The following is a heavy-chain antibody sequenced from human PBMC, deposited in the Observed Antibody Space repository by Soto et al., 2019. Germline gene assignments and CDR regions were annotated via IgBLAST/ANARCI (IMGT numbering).Heavy chain of an antibody. CDR2: TYYRSKWYD. Sequence: QTLSITHGLTEDPFYRTSSARNWIRQTPSRGLEWLGRTYYRSKWYDDYAVSVKSRITINPDTSKNQLSLQLNSVTPEDTAVYYCARVRSSPYYYYYGMDVWAQGTTVTVSS. D-gene: IGHD6-6*01. CDR3: ARVRSSPYYYYYGMDV. CDR1: EDPFYRTSSA. V-gene: IGHV6-1*01. J-gene: IGHJ6*02.